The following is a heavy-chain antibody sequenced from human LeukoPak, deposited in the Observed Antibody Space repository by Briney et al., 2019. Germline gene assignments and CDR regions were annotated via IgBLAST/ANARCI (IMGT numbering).Heavy chain of an antibody. J-gene: IGHJ3*02. CDR2: IYYSGST. CDR1: GGSISSYY. CDR3: ARDGIGDVFDI. V-gene: IGHV4-59*01. Sequence: PSETLSLTCTVSGGSISSYYWSWIRQPPGKGLEWIGYIYYSGSTNYNPSLKSRVTISVDTSKNQFSLKLSSVTAADTAVYYCARDGIGDVFDIWGQGTMVTVSS.